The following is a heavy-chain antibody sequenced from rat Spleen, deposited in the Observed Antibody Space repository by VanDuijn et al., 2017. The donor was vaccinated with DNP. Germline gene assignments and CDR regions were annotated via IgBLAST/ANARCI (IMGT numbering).Heavy chain of an antibody. CDR1: GFSLTTNS. V-gene: IGHV2-6*01. D-gene: IGHD4-3*01. CDR3: VRDPYNAGFDY. J-gene: IGHJ2*01. CDR2: ISSGGST. Sequence: QVQLKESGPGLVQPSQTLSLTCTVSGFSLTTNSVHWVRQPPGKGLEWIAAISSGGSTYYNSVFKSRLSISRDTSKSQVFLKMNSLQSEDTATYYCVRDPYNAGFDYWGQGVMVTVSS.